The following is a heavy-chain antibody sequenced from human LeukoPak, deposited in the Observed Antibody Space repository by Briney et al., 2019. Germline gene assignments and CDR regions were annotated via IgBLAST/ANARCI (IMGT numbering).Heavy chain of an antibody. Sequence: GGSLRPSCAASGFTFDDYVMHWVRQAPGKGLEWVSTISGRGVSTYSADSVKGRFTISRDNSKNTLYLQMYSLRAEDTAVYFCAKDQASDYYDSSGYPLHFDYWGQGTLVTVSS. CDR2: ISGRGVST. J-gene: IGHJ4*02. CDR3: AKDQASDYYDSSGYPLHFDY. CDR1: GFTFDDYV. V-gene: IGHV3-23*01. D-gene: IGHD3-22*01.